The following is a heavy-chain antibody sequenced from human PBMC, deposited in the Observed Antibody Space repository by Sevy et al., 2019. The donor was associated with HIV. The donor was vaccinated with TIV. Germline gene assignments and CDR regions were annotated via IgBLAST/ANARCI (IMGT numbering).Heavy chain of an antibody. D-gene: IGHD3-3*01. CDR3: ARVFTIFDPGMDV. Sequence: GGSLRLSCAASGFTFSSYWMSWVRQAPGKGLEWVANIKQDGSEKYYVDSVKGRFTISRDNAKNSQYLQMNSLRAEDTAVYYCARVFTIFDPGMDVWGQGTTVTVSS. V-gene: IGHV3-7*01. CDR1: GFTFSSYW. J-gene: IGHJ6*02. CDR2: IKQDGSEK.